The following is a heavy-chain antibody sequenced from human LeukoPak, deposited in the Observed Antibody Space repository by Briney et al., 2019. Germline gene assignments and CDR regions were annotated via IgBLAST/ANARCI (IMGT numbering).Heavy chain of an antibody. V-gene: IGHV1-2*02. D-gene: IGHD3-3*01. J-gene: IGHJ3*02. CDR3: ARGPPSDDFWSGPLDAFDI. Sequence: ASVKVSCKASGYTFTGYYMHWVRQAPGQGLEWMGWINPNSGGTNYAQKFQGRVTMTRDTSISTAYMELSRLRSDDTAVYYCARGPPSDDFWSGPLDAFDIWGQGTMVTVSS. CDR2: INPNSGGT. CDR1: GYTFTGYY.